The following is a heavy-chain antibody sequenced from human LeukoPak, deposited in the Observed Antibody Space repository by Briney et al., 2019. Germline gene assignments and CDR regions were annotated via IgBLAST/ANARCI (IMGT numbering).Heavy chain of an antibody. V-gene: IGHV4-59*01. D-gene: IGHD3-16*01. J-gene: IGHJ4*02. Sequence: SETLSLTCSVSGASIRTYYWDWIRQPPGKGPEWLGYIYRGSTNFYPSFESRVTISVDTSKNQFSLKLTSVTAADTAVYYCARGGDFEIDYWGQGILVTVSS. CDR1: GASIRTYY. CDR2: IYRGST. CDR3: ARGGDFEIDY.